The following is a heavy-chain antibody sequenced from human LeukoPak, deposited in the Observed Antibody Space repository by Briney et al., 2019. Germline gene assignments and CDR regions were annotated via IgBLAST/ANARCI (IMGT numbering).Heavy chain of an antibody. J-gene: IGHJ5*02. CDR2: ISDSDSTI. V-gene: IGHV3-11*04. CDR1: GFSFNNYY. D-gene: IGHD3-10*01. Sequence: PGGSLRLSCAASGFSFNNYYMNWIRQAPGKGLEWISYISDSDSTIYYADSVKGRFTISRDNARNSVYVQMNSLRDDDTAVYYCARDHFADDVRGASWFDPWGQGTLVIVSS. CDR3: ARDHFADDVRGASWFDP.